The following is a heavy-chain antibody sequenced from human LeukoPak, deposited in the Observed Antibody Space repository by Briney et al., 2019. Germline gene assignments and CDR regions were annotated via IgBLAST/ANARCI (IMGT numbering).Heavy chain of an antibody. CDR3: ARRFDS. J-gene: IGHJ4*02. CDR2: ITSSSTI. V-gene: IGHV3-48*02. Sequence: PGGFLRLSCAASGFTFSNYNMNWVRQAPGKGLEWVSHITSSSTIYYADSVKGRFTISRDNAKNSLYLQMNSLRDEDTAVYYCARRFDSWGQGTLVTVSS. CDR1: GFTFSNYN.